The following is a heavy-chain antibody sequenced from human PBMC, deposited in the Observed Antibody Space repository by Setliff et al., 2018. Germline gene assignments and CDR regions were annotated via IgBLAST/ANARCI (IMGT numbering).Heavy chain of an antibody. J-gene: IGHJ6*03. V-gene: IGHV3-48*03. Sequence: PGGSLRLSCAASGFFFRSYEMNWVRQTPGKGLEWVSYINSGGTIIYYADSVKGRFTISRDNAKNSLYLQMSSLRAEDTAVYYCARGPWKHSAYYYYYYMDVWGKGTTVTVSS. CDR1: GFFFRSYE. D-gene: IGHD1-1*01. CDR3: ARGPWKHSAYYYYYYMDV. CDR2: INSGGTII.